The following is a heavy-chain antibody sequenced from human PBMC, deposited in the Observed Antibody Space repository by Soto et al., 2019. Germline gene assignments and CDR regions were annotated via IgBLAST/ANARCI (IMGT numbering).Heavy chain of an antibody. CDR1: GFTFNTYS. CDR2: IWYDGTQK. J-gene: IGHJ4*02. Sequence: GGSLRLSCEASGFTFNTYSMHWVRQPPGKGLEWLAAIWYDGTQKYYAASVKGRFIISRDNSKKTLYLEMNSLRAEDTAVYYCARAGGTTVTGLWHFDSWGQGTLVTV. D-gene: IGHD4-17*01. CDR3: ARAGGTTVTGLWHFDS. V-gene: IGHV3-33*01.